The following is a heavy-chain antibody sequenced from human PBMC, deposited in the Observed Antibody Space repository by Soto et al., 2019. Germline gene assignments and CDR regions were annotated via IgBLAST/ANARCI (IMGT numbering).Heavy chain of an antibody. V-gene: IGHV3-7*05. CDR3: ARDTFRPSSWPNWFDP. Sequence: EVQLVESGGGLVQPGGSLRLSCAASGFTFSSYWMSWVRQAPGKGLEWVANIKQDGSEKYYVDSVKGRFTISRDNAKNSLYLQMNSLRAEDTAVYYCARDTFRPSSWPNWFDPWGQGTLVTVSS. CDR1: GFTFSSYW. J-gene: IGHJ5*02. CDR2: IKQDGSEK. D-gene: IGHD6-13*01.